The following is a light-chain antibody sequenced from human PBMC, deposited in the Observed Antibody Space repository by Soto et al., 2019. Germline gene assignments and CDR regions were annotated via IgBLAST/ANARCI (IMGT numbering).Light chain of an antibody. J-gene: IGKJ1*01. CDR3: QQYDKWPPT. CDR1: QIIRDY. CDR2: GAS. Sequence: EIVMTQSPATLSVSPGEIATLSFRASQIIRDYLAWYQQKPGQAPRLLIHGASTRAPGIPARFSGSGSGTDFTLTISSLQSEDFAVYYCQQYDKWPPTFGQGTKVDIK. V-gene: IGKV3-15*01.